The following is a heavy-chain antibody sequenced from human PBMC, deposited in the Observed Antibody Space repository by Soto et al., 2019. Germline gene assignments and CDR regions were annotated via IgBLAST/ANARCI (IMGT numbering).Heavy chain of an antibody. CDR3: TTAGQYSSSLIWDYYGMDV. V-gene: IGHV3-15*07. D-gene: IGHD6-13*01. J-gene: IGHJ6*02. CDR2: IKSKTDGGTT. CDR1: GFTFSNAW. Sequence: GGSLRLSCAASGFTFSNAWMNWVRQAPGKGLEWVGRIKSKTDGGTTDYAAPVKGRFTISRDDSKNTLYLQMNSLKTEDTAVYYCTTAGQYSSSLIWDYYGMDVWGQGTTVTVSS.